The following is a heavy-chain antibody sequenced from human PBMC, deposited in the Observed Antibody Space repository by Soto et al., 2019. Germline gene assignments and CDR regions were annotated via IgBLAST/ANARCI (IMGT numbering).Heavy chain of an antibody. CDR2: IIPIFGTA. Sequence: SVKVSCKASGATFSSYAISWVRQAPGQGLEWMGGIIPIFGTANYAQKFQGRVTITADESTSTAYMELSSLRSEDTAVYYCARAVGESYDSSGYYSNWFDPWGQGTLVTVSS. CDR1: GATFSSYA. D-gene: IGHD3-22*01. J-gene: IGHJ5*02. V-gene: IGHV1-69*13. CDR3: ARAVGESYDSSGYYSNWFDP.